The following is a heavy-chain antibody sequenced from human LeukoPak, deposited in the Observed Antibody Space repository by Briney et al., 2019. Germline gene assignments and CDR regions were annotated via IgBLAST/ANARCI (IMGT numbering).Heavy chain of an antibody. Sequence: KASETLSLTCTVSGGSISSGSYYWSWIRQPAGKGLEWIGRIYTSGSTNYNPSLKSRVTISVDTSKNQFSLKLSSVTAADTAVYYCARDATITMIVVELYAFDIWGQGTMVTVSS. V-gene: IGHV4-61*02. CDR2: IYTSGST. CDR1: GGSISSGSYY. D-gene: IGHD3-22*01. J-gene: IGHJ3*02. CDR3: ARDATITMIVVELYAFDI.